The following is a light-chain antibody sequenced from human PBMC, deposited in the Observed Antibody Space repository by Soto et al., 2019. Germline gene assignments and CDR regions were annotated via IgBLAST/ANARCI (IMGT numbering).Light chain of an antibody. CDR3: QQYYSVPVT. CDR2: WAS. CDR1: QSVLYSSDNKNQ. J-gene: IGKJ4*01. V-gene: IGKV4-1*01. Sequence: IVMTQSPDSLAVSLGERATINCKSSQSVLYSSDNKNQLAWYLQKPGQPPKLLIYWASTRESGVPERFSGSGSGTDFTLTITNLQAEDVAVYYCQQYYSVPVTFGGGTKVEI.